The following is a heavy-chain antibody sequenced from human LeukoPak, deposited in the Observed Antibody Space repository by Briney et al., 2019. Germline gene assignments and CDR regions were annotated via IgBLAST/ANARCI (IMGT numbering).Heavy chain of an antibody. J-gene: IGHJ5*02. CDR2: MNPNSANT. CDR1: GYTFTSYD. Sequence: EASVTVSCKASGYTFTSYDINWVRQAPGQGLEWMGWMNPNSANTVYAQKFQGRVTMTRNASISTAYMELSSLASEDTAVYYCARQRGAGPHNWFDPWGQGTLVTVSS. V-gene: IGHV1-8*01. D-gene: IGHD3-10*01. CDR3: ARQRGAGPHNWFDP.